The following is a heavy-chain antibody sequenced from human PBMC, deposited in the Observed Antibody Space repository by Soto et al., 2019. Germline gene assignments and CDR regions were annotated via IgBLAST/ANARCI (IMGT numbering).Heavy chain of an antibody. Sequence: QVTVKESGPVLMKPTETLTLTCTVSGFSLSNGRMGVSWIRQPPGKALEWLAHIFSNDEKSYSTSLKSRLTIYKDTPKSQVVLTMTNMDPVDTGTYYCARIGVGVKVSWGIDYWGQGTLVTVSS. V-gene: IGHV2-26*01. CDR3: ARIGVGVKVSWGIDY. D-gene: IGHD3-3*01. J-gene: IGHJ4*02. CDR2: IFSNDEK. CDR1: GFSLSNGRMG.